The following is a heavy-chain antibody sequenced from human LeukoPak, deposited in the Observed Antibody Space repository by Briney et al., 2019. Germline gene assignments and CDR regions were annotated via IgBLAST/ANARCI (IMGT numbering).Heavy chain of an antibody. J-gene: IGHJ6*03. CDR1: GYTFTSYG. CDR3: ARGLEYSSSWYVGYYYYYMDV. V-gene: IGHV1-18*01. CDR2: ISAYNGNT. D-gene: IGHD6-13*01. Sequence: ASVKVSCKASGYTFTSYGISWVRQAPGQGLEWMGWISAYNGNTNYAQKLQGRVTMTPDTSTSTVYMELSSLRSEDTAVYYCARGLEYSSSWYVGYYYYYMDVWGKGTTVTISS.